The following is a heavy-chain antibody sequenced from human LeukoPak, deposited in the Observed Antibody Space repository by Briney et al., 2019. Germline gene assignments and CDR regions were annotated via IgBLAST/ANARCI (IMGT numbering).Heavy chain of an antibody. J-gene: IGHJ4*02. D-gene: IGHD3-10*01. Sequence: ASVKVSCKASGYTFTSYYMHWVRQAPGQGLEWMGIINPSGGSTSYAQKFQGGVTMTRDTSTSTAYMELSSLRSEDMAVYYCARGGRGLWDYGSGIRRRFDYWGQGTLVTVSS. CDR2: INPSGGST. V-gene: IGHV1-46*01. CDR1: GYTFTSYY. CDR3: ARGGRGLWDYGSGIRRRFDY.